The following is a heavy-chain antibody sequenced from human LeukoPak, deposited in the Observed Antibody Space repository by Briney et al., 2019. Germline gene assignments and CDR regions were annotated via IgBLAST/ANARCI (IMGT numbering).Heavy chain of an antibody. CDR2: ISWDGGST. V-gene: IGHV3-43D*03. D-gene: IGHD4-11*01. Sequence: GGSLRLSCAASGFTFSSYSMNWVRQAPGKGLEWVSLISWDGGSTYYADSVKGRFTISRDNSKNSLYLQMNSLRAEDTALYYCAKDTTVRDYYYYMDVWGKGTTVTVSS. J-gene: IGHJ6*03. CDR3: AKDTTVRDYYYYMDV. CDR1: GFTFSSYS.